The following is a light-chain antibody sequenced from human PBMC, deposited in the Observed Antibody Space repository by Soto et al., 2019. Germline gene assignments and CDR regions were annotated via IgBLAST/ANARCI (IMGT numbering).Light chain of an antibody. CDR1: QSVKIN. J-gene: IGKJ5*01. CDR3: QQYNNWPPIT. Sequence: EIVMTQSPATLSVSPGERATLSCRASQSVKINLAWYQQKPGQARRLLIYGAFTRATGIPARFSGSGSGTEFTLTISNLQSEDFAVYYCQQYNNWPPITFGQGTRVEIK. V-gene: IGKV3-15*01. CDR2: GAF.